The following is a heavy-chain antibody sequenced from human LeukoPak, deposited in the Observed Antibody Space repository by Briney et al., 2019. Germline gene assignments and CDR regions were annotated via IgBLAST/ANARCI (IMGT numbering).Heavy chain of an antibody. Sequence: PGGSLRLSCAASGFTFNNAWMSWVRQAPGKGLEWVSYISSSGSTIYYAGSVKGRFTISRDNAKNSLYLQMNSLRAEDTAVYYCARASQAYYDSSGYYFPFGYWGQGTLVTVSS. CDR1: GFTFNNAW. CDR3: ARASQAYYDSSGYYFPFGY. D-gene: IGHD3-22*01. CDR2: ISSSGSTI. V-gene: IGHV3-11*01. J-gene: IGHJ4*02.